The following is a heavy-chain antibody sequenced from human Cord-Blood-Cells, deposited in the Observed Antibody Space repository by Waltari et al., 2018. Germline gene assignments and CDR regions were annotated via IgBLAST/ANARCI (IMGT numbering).Heavy chain of an antibody. Sequence: QVQLQQWGAGLLKPSETLSPTCAVYGGSFSGYYWSWIRQPPGKGLEWIGEINHSGTTNYNPSLKSRVTISVDTSKNQFSLKLSSVTAADTAVYYCARGVGYYGSGSYYEDYWGQGTLVTVSS. CDR1: GGSFSGYY. V-gene: IGHV4-34*01. D-gene: IGHD3-10*01. CDR3: ARGVGYYGSGSYYEDY. CDR2: INHSGTT. J-gene: IGHJ4*02.